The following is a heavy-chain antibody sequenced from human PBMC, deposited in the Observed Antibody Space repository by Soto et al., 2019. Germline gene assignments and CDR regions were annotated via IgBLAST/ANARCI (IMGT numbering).Heavy chain of an antibody. Sequence: ASVKVSCKTSGYTITRYGISWVRQAPGQGLEWMGWISAYNGNTNYAQKLQGRVTMTTDTSTSTAYMELRSLRSDDTAVYYCARVSAAGTVTPHPTPYFDYWGQGTLVTVSS. D-gene: IGHD6-13*01. CDR2: ISAYNGNT. CDR3: ARVSAAGTVTPHPTPYFDY. J-gene: IGHJ4*02. CDR1: GYTITRYG. V-gene: IGHV1-18*01.